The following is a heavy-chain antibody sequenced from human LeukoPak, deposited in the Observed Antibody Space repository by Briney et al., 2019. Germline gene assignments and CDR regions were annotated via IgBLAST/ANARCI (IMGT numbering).Heavy chain of an antibody. V-gene: IGHV1-18*01. D-gene: IGHD3-22*01. CDR1: GYTFTSYG. CDR3: ARDLGSGYPTSFDY. Sequence: ASVKVSRKASGYTFTSYGISWVRQAPGQGLEWMGWISAYNGNTNYAQKLQGRVTMTTDTSTSTAYMELRSLRSDDTAVYYCARDLGSGYPTSFDYWGQGTLVTVSS. CDR2: ISAYNGNT. J-gene: IGHJ4*02.